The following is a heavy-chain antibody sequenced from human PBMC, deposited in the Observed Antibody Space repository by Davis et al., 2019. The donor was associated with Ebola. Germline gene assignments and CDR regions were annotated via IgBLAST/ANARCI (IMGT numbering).Heavy chain of an antibody. J-gene: IGHJ5*02. CDR2: IHHTGTT. D-gene: IGHD2/OR15-2a*01. CDR1: GGSISRDAHY. Sequence: PSETLSLTCAVSGGSISRDAHYWSWIRQHPGKGLEWIGYIHHTGTTYYNPSLESRLTMSIETSKNQFHLHLTSVTAADTGVYYCARNSTTSGWFDPWGQGTVVTASS. V-gene: IGHV4-30-4*01. CDR3: ARNSTTSGWFDP.